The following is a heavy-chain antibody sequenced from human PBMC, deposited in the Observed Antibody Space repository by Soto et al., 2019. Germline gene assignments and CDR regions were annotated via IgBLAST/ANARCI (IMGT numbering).Heavy chain of an antibody. CDR1: GYTFTSYA. CDR2: INAGNGNT. CDR3: ASKIRGYSYGLDY. Sequence: ASVKVSCKASGYTFTSYAMHWVRQAPGQRLKRMGWINAGNGNTKYSQKYQGRVTITRDTSASTAYLDLSSLRSEDTAVYYCASKIRGYSYGLDYWGQGTLVTGSS. V-gene: IGHV1-3*01. J-gene: IGHJ4*02. D-gene: IGHD5-18*01.